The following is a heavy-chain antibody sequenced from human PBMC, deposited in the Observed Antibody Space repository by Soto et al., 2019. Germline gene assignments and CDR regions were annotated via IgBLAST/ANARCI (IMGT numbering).Heavy chain of an antibody. J-gene: IGHJ6*02. D-gene: IGHD2-15*01. Sequence: SSETLSLTCSVSGYSVTSSDYYWAWIRQPPGKGLEWIGSMFHSGLTYYNPSLKSRVTLSVDTSKNQFSVRLNSVTAADTAVYYCAPLSVSLSGPYGIHVWGQGTTVTVSS. CDR3: APLSVSLSGPYGIHV. CDR1: GYSVTSSDYY. CDR2: MFHSGLT. V-gene: IGHV4-39*01.